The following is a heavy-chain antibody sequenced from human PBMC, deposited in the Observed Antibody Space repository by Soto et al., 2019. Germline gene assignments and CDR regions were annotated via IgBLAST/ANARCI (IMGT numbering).Heavy chain of an antibody. CDR2: ISAYNGNT. CDR3: ARGAYDFWSGYLDY. J-gene: IGHJ4*02. D-gene: IGHD3-3*01. V-gene: IGHV1-18*01. CDR1: GYTFTSYG. Sequence: ASVKVSCKASGYTFTSYGISWVRQAPGQGLEWMGWISAYNGNTNYAQKLQGRVTMTTDTSTSTAYMEMRSLRSDDTAVYYCARGAYDFWSGYLDYWGQGTLVTVSS.